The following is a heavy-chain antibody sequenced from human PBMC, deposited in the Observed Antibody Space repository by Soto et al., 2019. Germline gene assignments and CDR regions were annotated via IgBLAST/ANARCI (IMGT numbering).Heavy chain of an antibody. Sequence: LRLSCGASGFTFSSYAMSWVRQAPGKGLEWVSAISGSGGSTYYADSVKGRFTISRDNSKNTLYLQMNSLRAEDTAVYYCAKDYTAHYYDSSGYSDYWGQGTLVTVSS. V-gene: IGHV3-23*01. D-gene: IGHD3-22*01. J-gene: IGHJ4*02. CDR1: GFTFSSYA. CDR3: AKDYTAHYYDSSGYSDY. CDR2: ISGSGGST.